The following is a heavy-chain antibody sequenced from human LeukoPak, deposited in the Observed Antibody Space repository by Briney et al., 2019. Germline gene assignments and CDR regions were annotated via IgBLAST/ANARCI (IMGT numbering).Heavy chain of an antibody. V-gene: IGHV1-69*05. CDR2: IIPIFGTA. CDR1: GGTFSSYA. J-gene: IGHJ4*02. Sequence: ASVTVSCTASGGTFSSYAISWVRQAPGQGLEWMGGIIPIFGTANYAQKFQGRVTMTRDTSTSTVDLELSSLRSEDTAIYYCARCSSSCFSVDYWGQGTLVTVSS. CDR3: ARCSSSCFSVDY. D-gene: IGHD6-13*01.